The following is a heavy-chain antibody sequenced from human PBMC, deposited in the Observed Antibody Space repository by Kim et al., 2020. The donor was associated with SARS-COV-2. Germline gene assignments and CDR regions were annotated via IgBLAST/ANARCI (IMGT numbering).Heavy chain of an antibody. V-gene: IGHV1-69*13. Sequence: SVKFSCKASGGTFSSYAISWVRQAPGQGLEWMGGIIPIFGTANYAQKFQGIVTITADESTRTAYMELSSLRSEDTAVCYCSRLLYEYIWGSYRHDAFKIWSQGTLVTVSS. J-gene: IGHJ3*02. D-gene: IGHD3-16*02. CDR3: SRLLYEYIWGSYRHDAFKI. CDR1: GGTFSSYA. CDR2: IIPIFGTA.